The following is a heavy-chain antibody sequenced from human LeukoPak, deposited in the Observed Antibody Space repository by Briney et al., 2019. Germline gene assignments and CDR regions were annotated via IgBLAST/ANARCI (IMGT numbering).Heavy chain of an antibody. CDR3: AAREVLLWFGESIYYYYGMDV. D-gene: IGHD3-10*01. V-gene: IGHV4-61*02. CDR1: GGSISSGSCY. CDR2: IYTSGST. J-gene: IGHJ6*02. Sequence: SETLSLTCTVSGGSISSGSCYWSWIRQPAGKGLEWIGRIYTSGSTNYNPSLKSRVTISVDTSKNQFSLKLSSVTAADTAVYYCAAREVLLWFGESIYYYYGMDVWGQGTTVTVSS.